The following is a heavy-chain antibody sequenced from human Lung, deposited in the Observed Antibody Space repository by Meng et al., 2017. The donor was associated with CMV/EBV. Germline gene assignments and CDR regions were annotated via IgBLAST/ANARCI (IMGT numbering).Heavy chain of an antibody. J-gene: IGHJ5*02. D-gene: IGHD5-24*01. CDR3: ARRKRDGYNYSLDL. CDR2: ISPYNGDT. V-gene: IGHV1-18*01. CDR1: AYTFTSYG. Sequence: SAYTFTSYGLNWVRQAPGQGLEWMGWISPYNGDTHYTQKFQGRVTMTTDTSTNTAYMELGSLRSDDTAMYFCARRKRDGYNYSLDLWGQGTLVTVSS.